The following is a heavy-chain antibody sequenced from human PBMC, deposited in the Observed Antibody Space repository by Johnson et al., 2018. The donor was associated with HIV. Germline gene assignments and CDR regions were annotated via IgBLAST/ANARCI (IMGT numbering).Heavy chain of an antibody. CDR2: IKQDGSET. J-gene: IGHJ3*02. V-gene: IGHV3-7*05. CDR1: GFTFSSYD. Sequence: VQLVESGGGLVQPGGSLRLSCAASGFTFSSYDMHWVRQATGKGLEWVANIKQDGSETYYVDSVKGRFTISRDNAKNLLFLQMNSLRAEDTAVYYCGFDIWGQGTMVTVSS. CDR3: GFDI.